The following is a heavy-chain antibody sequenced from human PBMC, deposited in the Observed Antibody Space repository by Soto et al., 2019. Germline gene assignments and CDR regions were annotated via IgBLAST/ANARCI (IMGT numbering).Heavy chain of an antibody. J-gene: IGHJ5*02. D-gene: IGHD3-10*01. V-gene: IGHV3-23*01. CDR3: AKGSWVHHGSEGGNWLDP. Sequence: EVQFLESGGGLVQPGGSLRLSCAASGVTFSNYAMNWVRQAPGKGLEWVSGISHSGSSTYYADSVKGRFTISRDNSQNTLFLQMNSLTAEDTAVYYCAKGSWVHHGSEGGNWLDPWGQGTLVTVSS. CDR1: GVTFSNYA. CDR2: ISHSGSST.